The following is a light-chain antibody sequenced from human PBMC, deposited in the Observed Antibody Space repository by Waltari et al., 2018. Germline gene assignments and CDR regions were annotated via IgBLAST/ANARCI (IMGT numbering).Light chain of an antibody. V-gene: IGLV2-14*01. CDR3: ASYTSGNLLHV. J-gene: IGLJ1*01. CDR1: SSDVGAYDY. Sequence: QSALTQPASVSGSPGQSITISCTGTSSDVGAYDYVSWYQHHPGKGPKLRISEVTHRPAGVSPRFLASKAGNTASLTISGLQDEDEADYYCASYTSGNLLHVFGTGTKVTVL. CDR2: EVT.